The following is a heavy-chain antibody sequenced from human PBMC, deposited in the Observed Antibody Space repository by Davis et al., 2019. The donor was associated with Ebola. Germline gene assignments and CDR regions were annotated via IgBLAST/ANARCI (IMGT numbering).Heavy chain of an antibody. V-gene: IGHV1-69*06. D-gene: IGHD5-18*01. CDR3: ARDKYSYGKIYGMDV. Sequence: SVKVSCKASGGTFSSYAISWVRQAPGQGLEWMGGIIPIFGTANYAQKFQGRVTITADKSTSTAYMELSSLRSEDTAVYYCARDKYSYGKIYGMDVWGQGTTVTVSS. J-gene: IGHJ6*02. CDR1: GGTFSSYA. CDR2: IIPIFGTA.